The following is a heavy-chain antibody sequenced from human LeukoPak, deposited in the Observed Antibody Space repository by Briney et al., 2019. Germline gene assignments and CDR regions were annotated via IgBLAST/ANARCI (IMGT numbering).Heavy chain of an antibody. D-gene: IGHD2-2*02. V-gene: IGHV4-34*01. Sequence: PSETLSLTCAVYGGSFSGYYWSWIRQPPGKGLEWIGEINHSGSTNYNPSLKSRVTISVDTSKNQFSLKLSSVTAADTAVYYCARGALVHCSSTSCYSWFDPWGQGTLVTVSS. CDR1: GGSFSGYY. CDR3: ARGALVHCSSTSCYSWFDP. CDR2: INHSGST. J-gene: IGHJ5*02.